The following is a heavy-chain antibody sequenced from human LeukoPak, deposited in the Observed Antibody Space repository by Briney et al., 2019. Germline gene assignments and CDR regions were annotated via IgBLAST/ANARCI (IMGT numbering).Heavy chain of an antibody. Sequence: SETLSLTCAVYGGSFSGYYWSWIRQPPGKGLEWIGENNHSRSTNYNTSLKSRVTISVDTSKHQFSLKLSSVTAADTAVYYCARGLADIVVVPAAIPSSAYYFDYWGQGTLVTVSS. CDR3: ARGLADIVVVPAAIPSSAYYFDY. V-gene: IGHV4-34*01. D-gene: IGHD2-2*01. CDR1: GGSFSGYY. CDR2: NNHSRST. J-gene: IGHJ4*02.